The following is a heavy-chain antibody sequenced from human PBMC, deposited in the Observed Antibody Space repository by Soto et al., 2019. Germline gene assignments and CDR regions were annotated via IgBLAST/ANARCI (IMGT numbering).Heavy chain of an antibody. J-gene: IGHJ5*02. CDR2: ISAYNGNT. D-gene: IGHD3-22*01. CDR3: ARAPKYYYDSSGYFS. Sequence: GPSVKVSCKASGYTFTSYGISWVRQAPGQGLEWMGWISAYNGNTNYAQKLQGRVTMTTDTSTSTAYMELRSLRSDDTAVYYCARAPKYYYDSSGYFSWGQGTLVTVSS. V-gene: IGHV1-18*01. CDR1: GYTFTSYG.